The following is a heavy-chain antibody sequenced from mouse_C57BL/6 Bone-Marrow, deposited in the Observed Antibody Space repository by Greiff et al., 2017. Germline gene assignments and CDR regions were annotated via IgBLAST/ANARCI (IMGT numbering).Heavy chain of an antibody. CDR1: GYTFTSYW. J-gene: IGHJ3*01. CDR3: ARAVPFAY. Sequence: QVQLQQPGAELVRPGSSVKLSCKASGYTFTSYWMDWVKQRPGQGLEWIGNIYPSDSETHYNQKFKDKATLTVDNSSSTAYMQLSSLTSEDSAVYYCARAVPFAYWGQGTLVTVSA. V-gene: IGHV1-61*01. CDR2: IYPSDSET.